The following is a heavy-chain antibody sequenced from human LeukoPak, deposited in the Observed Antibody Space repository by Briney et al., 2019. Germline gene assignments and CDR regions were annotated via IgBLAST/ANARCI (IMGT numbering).Heavy chain of an antibody. D-gene: IGHD4-23*01. J-gene: IGHJ6*03. CDR1: GFTFSSYS. CDR3: AKGGTVASNYYYYYYMDV. CDR2: ISSSSSYI. V-gene: IGHV3-21*04. Sequence: GGSLRLSCAASGFTFSSYSMNWVRQAPGKGLEWVSSISSSSSYIYYADSVKGRFTISRDDSKNTLYLQMNSLRADDTAVYYCAKGGTVASNYYYYYYMDVWGKGTTVTVSS.